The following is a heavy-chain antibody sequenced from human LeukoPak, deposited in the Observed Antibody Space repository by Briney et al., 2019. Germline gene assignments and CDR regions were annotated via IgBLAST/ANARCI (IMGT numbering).Heavy chain of an antibody. D-gene: IGHD6-6*01. J-gene: IGHJ1*01. CDR3: AREYRIAARWPEYFQH. CDR2: INPSGGST. V-gene: IGHV1-46*01. Sequence: ASVKVSCKASGYTFTSYYMHWVRQAPGQGLEWMGIINPSGGSTSYAQKFQGRVTMTRDTSTSTVYMELSSLRSEDTAVYYCAREYRIAARWPEYFQHWGQGTLVTVSS. CDR1: GYTFTSYY.